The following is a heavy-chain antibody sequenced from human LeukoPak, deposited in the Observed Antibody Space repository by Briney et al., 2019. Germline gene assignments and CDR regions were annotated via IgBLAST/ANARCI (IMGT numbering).Heavy chain of an antibody. Sequence: GGSLRLSCAASGFTFSDYYINWIRQAPGRGREGVAYITSSGSTIYYADSVKGRFTISRDNDKNSVYLQMNSLRAEDTAVYYCTTGDSSSWYHYYYYYMDVWGKGTTVTVSS. CDR1: GFTFSDYY. J-gene: IGHJ6*03. CDR3: TTGDSSSWYHYYYYYMDV. D-gene: IGHD6-13*01. V-gene: IGHV3-11*01. CDR2: ITSSGSTI.